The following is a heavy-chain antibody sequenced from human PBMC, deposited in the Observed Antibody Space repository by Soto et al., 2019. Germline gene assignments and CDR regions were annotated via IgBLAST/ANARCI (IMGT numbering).Heavy chain of an antibody. J-gene: IGHJ4*01. CDR2: IDPSDSYT. Sequence: GESLKISCKGSGYSFTTYWITWVRQMPGKGLEWMGRIDPSDSYTNYSPSFQGHVTISADKSSATAYLQWSSRRASDTAMYYCARRRRRDDYNYWYFDFWGHGTLVTVSS. CDR3: ARRRRRDDYNYWYFDF. V-gene: IGHV5-10-1*01. D-gene: IGHD4-4*01. CDR1: GYSFTTYW.